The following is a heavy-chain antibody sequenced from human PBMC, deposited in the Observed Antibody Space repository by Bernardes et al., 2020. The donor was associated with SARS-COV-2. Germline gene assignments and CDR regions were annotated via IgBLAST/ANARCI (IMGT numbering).Heavy chain of an antibody. J-gene: IGHJ6*02. Sequence: ASVKVSCKASGYTFTSYGISWVRQAPGQGLEWMGWISAYNGNTNYAQKLQGRVTMTTDTSTSTAYMELRSLRSDDTAVYYCARDRGGIAVAGTQGYYYGMDVWGQGTTVTVSS. D-gene: IGHD6-19*01. CDR1: GYTFTSYG. V-gene: IGHV1-18*01. CDR3: ARDRGGIAVAGTQGYYYGMDV. CDR2: ISAYNGNT.